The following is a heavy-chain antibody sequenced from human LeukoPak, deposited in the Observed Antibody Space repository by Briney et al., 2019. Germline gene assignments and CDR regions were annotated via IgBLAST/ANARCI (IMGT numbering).Heavy chain of an antibody. D-gene: IGHD6-13*01. CDR3: ARGVTEAVAAAGT. CDR2: INHSGST. V-gene: IGHV4-34*01. CDR1: GGSFSGYY. J-gene: IGHJ3*01. Sequence: PSETLSLTCAVYGGSFSGYYWSWIRQPPGKGLEWIGEINHSGSTNYNPSLKSRVTISVDTSKNQFSLKLSSVTAADTAVYYCARGVTEAVAAAGTWGQGTMVTVSS.